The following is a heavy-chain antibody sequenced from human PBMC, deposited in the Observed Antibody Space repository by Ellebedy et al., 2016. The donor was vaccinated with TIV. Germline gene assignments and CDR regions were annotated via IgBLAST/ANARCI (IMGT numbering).Heavy chain of an antibody. Sequence: SETLSLTCTVFGDSISGYYWSWIRQPPEKGLEWIGYIYYRGNTNYNPSLKSRLTLSVDASKNQFSLKLSSVTAADTAVYYCARDRQLVLPYYYYYGMDVWGQGTTVTVSS. CDR3: ARDRQLVLPYYYYYGMDV. CDR1: GDSISGYY. J-gene: IGHJ6*02. CDR2: IYYRGNT. V-gene: IGHV4-59*01. D-gene: IGHD6-13*01.